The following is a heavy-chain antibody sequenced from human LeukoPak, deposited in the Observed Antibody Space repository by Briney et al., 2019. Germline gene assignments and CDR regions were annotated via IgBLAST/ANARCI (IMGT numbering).Heavy chain of an antibody. CDR1: GFTFSDYY. V-gene: IGHV3-11*01. D-gene: IGHD3-10*01. J-gene: IGHJ4*02. Sequence: GGSLRLSCAASGFTFSDYYMGWMRQAAGKGLEWVSYISSGGSTIYYADSVKGRFTLSRDNAKDSLYLQMNSLRAEDTAVYYCARARGSYSFDYWGQGTLVTVSS. CDR3: ARARGSYSFDY. CDR2: ISSGGSTI.